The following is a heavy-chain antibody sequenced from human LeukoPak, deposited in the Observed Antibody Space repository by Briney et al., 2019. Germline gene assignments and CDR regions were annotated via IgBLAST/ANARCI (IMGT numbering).Heavy chain of an antibody. CDR1: GFTFSSCS. Sequence: GGSLRLSCAASGFTFSSCSMNWVRQAPGKGLEWVSSISSSSSYIYYADSVKGRFTISRDNAKNSLYLQMNSLRAEDTAVYYCARDHYGDPSGAFDIWGQGTMVTVSS. D-gene: IGHD4-17*01. J-gene: IGHJ3*02. CDR2: ISSSSSYI. CDR3: ARDHYGDPSGAFDI. V-gene: IGHV3-21*01.